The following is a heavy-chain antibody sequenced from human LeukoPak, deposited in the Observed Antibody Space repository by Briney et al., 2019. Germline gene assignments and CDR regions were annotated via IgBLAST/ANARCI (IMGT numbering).Heavy chain of an antibody. CDR3: ARENTMAGFDP. V-gene: IGHV4-34*01. J-gene: IGHJ5*02. Sequence: PSETLSLTCAVYGGSFSGYYWSWIRQPPGEGLEWIGQINHGGSTNYNPSLKSRVTISVDTSKNQFSLKLSSVTAADTAVYYCARENTMAGFDPWGQGTLVTVSS. CDR2: INHGGST. D-gene: IGHD3-10*01. CDR1: GGSFSGYY.